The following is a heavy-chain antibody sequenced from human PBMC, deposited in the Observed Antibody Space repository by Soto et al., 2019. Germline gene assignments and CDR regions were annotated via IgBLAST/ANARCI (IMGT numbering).Heavy chain of an antibody. Sequence: GGSLRLSCAASGFTFSSYGMHWVRQAPGKGLEWVAVIWYDGSNKYYADSVKGRFTISRDNSKNTLYLQMNSLRAEDTAVYYCARDEWLRYYFDYWGQGTLVTVSS. CDR2: IWYDGSNK. V-gene: IGHV3-33*01. CDR1: GFTFSSYG. D-gene: IGHD5-12*01. J-gene: IGHJ4*02. CDR3: ARDEWLRYYFDY.